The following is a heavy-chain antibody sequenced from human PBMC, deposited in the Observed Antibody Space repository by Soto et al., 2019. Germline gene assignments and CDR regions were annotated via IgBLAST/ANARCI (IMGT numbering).Heavy chain of an antibody. Sequence: QVQLVESGGGVVQPGRSLRLSCAASGFTFSSYAMHWVRQAPGTGLEWVAVISYDGSNKYYVDSVKGRFTISRDNSKNTLYLHMNSLRAEYTAVYYCAIRTQWLVRGDAFDIWGQGTMVTVSS. V-gene: IGHV3-30-3*01. J-gene: IGHJ3*02. CDR2: ISYDGSNK. CDR1: GFTFSSYA. CDR3: AIRTQWLVRGDAFDI. D-gene: IGHD6-19*01.